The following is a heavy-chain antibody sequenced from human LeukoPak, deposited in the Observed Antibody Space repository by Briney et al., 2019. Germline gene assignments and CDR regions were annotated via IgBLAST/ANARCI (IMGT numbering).Heavy chain of an antibody. J-gene: IGHJ4*02. CDR1: GFTFSSYA. D-gene: IGHD6-13*01. CDR3: ARTKQQLVRYFDY. V-gene: IGHV3-23*01. CDR2: ISGSGGST. Sequence: GGSLRLSCAASGFTFSSYAMSWVRQAPGKGLEWVSAISGSGGSTYYADSVKGRFTISRDNSKNTLYLQMNSLRAEDTAVYYCARTKQQLVRYFDYWGQGTLVTVSS.